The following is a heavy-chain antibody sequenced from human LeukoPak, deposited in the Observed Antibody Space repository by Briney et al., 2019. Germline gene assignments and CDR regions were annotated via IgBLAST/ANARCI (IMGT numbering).Heavy chain of an antibody. CDR3: AKDGGEYSSSSAGY. V-gene: IGHV3-30-3*01. CDR2: ISYDGSNK. Sequence: GRSLRLSCAASGFTFSSYAMHWVRQAPGKGLEWVAVISYDGSNKYYADSVKGRFTISRDNSKNTLYLQMNSLRAEDTAVYYCAKDGGEYSSSSAGYWGQGTLVTVSS. J-gene: IGHJ4*02. D-gene: IGHD6-6*01. CDR1: GFTFSSYA.